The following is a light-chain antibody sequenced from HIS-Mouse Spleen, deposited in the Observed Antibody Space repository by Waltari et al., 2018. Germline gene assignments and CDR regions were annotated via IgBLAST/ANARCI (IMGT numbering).Light chain of an antibody. J-gene: IGLJ1*01. CDR3: CSYAGSYRV. CDR1: SSDVGGYNY. Sequence: QSALTQPRSVSGSPGQSVTISCTGTSSDVGGYNYVSWYQQHPGKAPKLMIYDVRKRPAGVPDRVSGSKSGNTASLTISGLQAEDEADYYCCSYAGSYRVFGTGTKVTVL. CDR2: DVR. V-gene: IGLV2-11*01.